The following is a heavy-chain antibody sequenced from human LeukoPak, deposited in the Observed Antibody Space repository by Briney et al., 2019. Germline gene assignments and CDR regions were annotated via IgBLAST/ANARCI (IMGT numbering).Heavy chain of an antibody. CDR1: EFILSSYA. Sequence: GGSLRLSCEASEFILSSYAMRWVRQAPGRGLEWVSSISGNGAHPYYADSVRGRFTISRDNSKNTLYLQMNSLRAEDTAVYYCARGYWRQLWLGDEAFDIWGQGTMVTVSS. J-gene: IGHJ3*02. V-gene: IGHV3-23*01. CDR3: ARGYWRQLWLGDEAFDI. D-gene: IGHD5-18*01. CDR2: ISGNGAHP.